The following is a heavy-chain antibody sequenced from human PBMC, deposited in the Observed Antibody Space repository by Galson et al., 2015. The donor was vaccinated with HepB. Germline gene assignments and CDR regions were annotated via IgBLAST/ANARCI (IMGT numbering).Heavy chain of an antibody. CDR3: ATVDRSPH. D-gene: IGHD5-12*01. CDR1: GFTFSSYG. CDR2: ISYGGSNK. J-gene: IGHJ4*02. V-gene: IGHV3-30*03. Sequence: SLRLSCAASGFTFSSYGMHWVRQAPGKGLEWVAVISYGGSNKYYADSVKGRFTISRDNSKNTLYLQMNSLRAEDTAVYYCATVDRSPHWGQGTLVTVSS.